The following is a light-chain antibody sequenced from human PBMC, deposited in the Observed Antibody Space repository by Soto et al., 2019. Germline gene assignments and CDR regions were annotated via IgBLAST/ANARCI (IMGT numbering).Light chain of an antibody. Sequence: DIHMTQSPSSLSASVGDRVTITCQASQDISNYLNWYQQKPGKAPKLLIYDASNLETGVPSRFSGSGSGTDFTFTISSLQPEDIATYYCQQYDNLPVFTFXPGTKVDIK. CDR2: DAS. CDR3: QQYDNLPVFT. CDR1: QDISNY. J-gene: IGKJ3*01. V-gene: IGKV1-33*01.